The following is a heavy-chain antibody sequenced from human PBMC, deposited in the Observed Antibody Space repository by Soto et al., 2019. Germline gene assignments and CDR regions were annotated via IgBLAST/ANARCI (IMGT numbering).Heavy chain of an antibody. V-gene: IGHV3-11*06. Sequence: PGGSLRLSCVGSAFSLSGFYMSWVRQAPGKGLEWLSFISMSGSYKTYAASVEGRFTISRDNVKNILYLQMDSLRVEDTAVYYCASRGRCSDGQCHAFAYWGEGTQVTVSS. J-gene: IGHJ4*02. CDR1: AFSLSGFY. D-gene: IGHD2-15*01. CDR3: ASRGRCSDGQCHAFAY. CDR2: ISMSGSYK.